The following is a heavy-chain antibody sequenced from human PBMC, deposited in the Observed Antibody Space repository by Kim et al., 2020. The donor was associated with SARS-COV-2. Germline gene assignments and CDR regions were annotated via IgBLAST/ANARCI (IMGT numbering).Heavy chain of an antibody. CDR2: ISAYNGNT. Sequence: ASVKVSCKASGYTFTSYGISWVRQAPGQGLEWMGWISAYNGNTNYAQKLQGRVTMTTDTSTSTAYMELRSLRSDDTAMYYCARVLHYDILTGYLRRANWFDPWGQGTLVTVSS. V-gene: IGHV1-18*01. CDR1: GYTFTSYG. CDR3: ARVLHYDILTGYLRRANWFDP. D-gene: IGHD3-9*01. J-gene: IGHJ5*02.